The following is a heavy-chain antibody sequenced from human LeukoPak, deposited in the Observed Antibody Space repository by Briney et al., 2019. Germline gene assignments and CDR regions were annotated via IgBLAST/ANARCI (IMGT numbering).Heavy chain of an antibody. D-gene: IGHD3-3*01. CDR3: AKDPHYITIFGVVPDY. V-gene: IGHV3-30-3*01. CDR1: GFTLSIYA. J-gene: IGHJ4*02. Sequence: GGSLRLSCATSGFTLSIYAMHWVRQAPGKGLEWVATISHDGNRQYYADSVKGRFTISRDNSKNTLYLQMNSLRAEDTAVYYCAKDPHYITIFGVVPDYWGQGTLVTVSS. CDR2: ISHDGNRQ.